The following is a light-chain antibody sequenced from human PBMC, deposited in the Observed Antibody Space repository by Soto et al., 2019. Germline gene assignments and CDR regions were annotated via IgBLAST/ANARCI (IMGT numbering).Light chain of an antibody. CDR1: HSFFDISYNNNL. V-gene: IGKV4-1*01. J-gene: IGKJ1*01. Sequence: DIVMTRSPDSLAGALGDRATINWKTTHSFFDISYNNNLLAWYQQKPGQPHRLLIYWASTRESGVPDRFSGSAYGTDFTLTISSLQAEDVAVYYCHQYYSIPGTFGQGTKVDIK. CDR2: WAS. CDR3: HQYYSIPGT.